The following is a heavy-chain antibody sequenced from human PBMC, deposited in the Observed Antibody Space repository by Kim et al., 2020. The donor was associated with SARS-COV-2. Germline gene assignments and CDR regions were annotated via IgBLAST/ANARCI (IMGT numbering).Heavy chain of an antibody. D-gene: IGHD3-10*01. CDR3: TTGRIPTGTYGMGR. Sequence: AAPVKGRFTISRDDSKNTLYLQMNSLKAEDTAVYYCTTGRIPTGTYGMGRWGQGTLVTVSS. J-gene: IGHJ4*02. V-gene: IGHV3-15*01.